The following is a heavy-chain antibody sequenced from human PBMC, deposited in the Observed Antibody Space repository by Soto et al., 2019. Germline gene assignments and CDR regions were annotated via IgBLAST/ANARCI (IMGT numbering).Heavy chain of an antibody. V-gene: IGHV4-31*01. CDR3: ARVAVGKGKEEINVYFDY. D-gene: IGHD1-26*01. J-gene: IGHJ4*02. CDR1: GGSISSGGYY. CDR2: IYYSGST. Sequence: QVQLQESGPGLVKPSQTLSLTCTVSGGSISSGGYYWSWIRQHPGKGLEWIGDIYYSGSTYYNPSLKSLVTISVDTSKNKSSLKLSSVTATDTSFYYCARVAVGKGKEEINVYFDYWGQGTLVTVSA.